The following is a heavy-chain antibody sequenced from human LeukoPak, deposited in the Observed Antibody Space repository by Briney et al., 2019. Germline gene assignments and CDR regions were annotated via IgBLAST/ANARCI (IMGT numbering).Heavy chain of an antibody. CDR3: ARAVNDYGDY. CDR1: GFTFSNAW. Sequence: PGGSLRLSCAASGFTFSNAWMSWVRQAPGKGLEWVAVIWYDGSNKYYVDSVKGRFTISRDNSKNTLYLQMNSLRAEDTAVYYCARAVNDYGDYWGQGTLVTVSS. D-gene: IGHD4-17*01. V-gene: IGHV3-33*08. J-gene: IGHJ4*02. CDR2: IWYDGSNK.